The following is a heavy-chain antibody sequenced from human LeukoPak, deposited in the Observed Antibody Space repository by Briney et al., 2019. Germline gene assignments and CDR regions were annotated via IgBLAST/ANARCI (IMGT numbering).Heavy chain of an antibody. CDR1: GFTFDDYG. Sequence: GGSLRLSCAASGFTFDDYGMSWVRQARGKGLEWVSGINWNGGSTGYADSVKGRFTISRDNAKNSLYLQMNSLRAEDTALYYCARDDYDSSGLDDAFDIWGQGTMVTVSS. D-gene: IGHD3-22*01. CDR2: INWNGGST. CDR3: ARDDYDSSGLDDAFDI. V-gene: IGHV3-20*04. J-gene: IGHJ3*02.